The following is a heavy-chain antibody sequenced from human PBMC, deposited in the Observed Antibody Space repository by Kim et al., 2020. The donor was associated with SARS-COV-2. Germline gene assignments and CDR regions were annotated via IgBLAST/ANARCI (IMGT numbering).Heavy chain of an antibody. V-gene: IGHV1-69*13. D-gene: IGHD6-19*01. CDR3: ASGHPTPRSGWSPPGGYYYGMDV. CDR2: IIPIFGTA. CDR1: GGTFSSYA. Sequence: SVKVSCKASGGTFSSYAISWVRQAPGQGLEWMGGIIPIFGTANYAQKFQGRVTITADESTSTAYMELSSLRSEDTAVYYCASGHPTPRSGWSPPGGYYYGMDVWGQGTTVTVSS. J-gene: IGHJ6*02.